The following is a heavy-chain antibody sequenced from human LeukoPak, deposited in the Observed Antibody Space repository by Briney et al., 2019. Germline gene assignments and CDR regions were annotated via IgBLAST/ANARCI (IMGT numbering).Heavy chain of an antibody. J-gene: IGHJ4*02. V-gene: IGHV3-49*04. Sequence: PGGSLRLSCTASGFTFGGYSMSWVRQAPGKGLEWVGFIRSKAYGGTTEYAASVKGRFTISRDDSESIAYLQMNSLKTEDTAVYYCTRDIDDYFDYWGQGTLVTVSS. CDR1: GFTFGGYS. CDR2: IRSKAYGGTT. CDR3: TRDIDDYFDY.